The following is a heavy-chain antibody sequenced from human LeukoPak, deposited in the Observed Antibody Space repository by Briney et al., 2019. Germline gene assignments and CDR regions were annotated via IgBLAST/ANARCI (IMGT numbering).Heavy chain of an antibody. Sequence: PAASVKVSCKASGGTFSSYAISWVRQAPGQGLEWMGGIIPIFGTANYAQKFQGRVTITADESTSTAYMELSSLRSEDTAVYYCARKGVASNYYDSSGYKDWGQGIMVTVSS. V-gene: IGHV1-69*13. D-gene: IGHD3-22*01. CDR3: ARKGVASNYYDSSGYKD. J-gene: IGHJ3*01. CDR1: GGTFSSYA. CDR2: IIPIFGTA.